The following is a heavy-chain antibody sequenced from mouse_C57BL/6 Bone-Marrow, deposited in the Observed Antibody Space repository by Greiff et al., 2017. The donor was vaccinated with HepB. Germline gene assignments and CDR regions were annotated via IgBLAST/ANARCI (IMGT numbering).Heavy chain of an antibody. V-gene: IGHV2-6*01. CDR3: SSLGRDAMDY. CDR1: GFSLTSYG. J-gene: IGHJ4*01. Sequence: VKLVESGPGLVAPSQSLSITCTVSGFSLTSYGVDWVRQSPGKGLEWLGVIWGVGSTSYNSAIKSRLSISKDNSKSQVFLKMNSLQTDDTAMYYCSSLGRDAMDYWGQGTSVTVSS. D-gene: IGHD4-1*01. CDR2: IWGVGST.